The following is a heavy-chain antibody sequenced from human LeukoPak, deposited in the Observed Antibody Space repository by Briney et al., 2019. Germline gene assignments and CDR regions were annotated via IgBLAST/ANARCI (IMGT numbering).Heavy chain of an antibody. D-gene: IGHD3-10*01. Sequence: SETLSLTCTVSGGSISSSSYYWGWIRQPPGKGLEWIGSIYYSGSTYYNPSLKSRVTISVDTSKNQFSLKLSSVTAADTAVYYCARDYGSGSYYPFDYWGQGTLVTVSS. CDR3: ARDYGSGSYYPFDY. V-gene: IGHV4-39*07. CDR2: IYYSGST. CDR1: GGSISSSSYY. J-gene: IGHJ4*02.